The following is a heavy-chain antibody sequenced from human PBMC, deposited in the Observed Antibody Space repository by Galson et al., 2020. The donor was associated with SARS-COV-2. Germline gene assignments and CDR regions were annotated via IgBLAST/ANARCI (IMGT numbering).Heavy chain of an antibody. J-gene: IGHJ6*03. Sequence: SETLSLTCTVSGGSISSYYWSWIRQPPGKGLEWIGYIYYSGSTNYNPSLKSRVTISVDTSKNQFSLKLSSVTAADTAVYYCARAAYCSGGSCYGYYYMDVWGKGTTVTVSS. CDR2: IYYSGST. CDR3: ARAAYCSGGSCYGYYYMDV. V-gene: IGHV4-59*01. D-gene: IGHD2-15*01. CDR1: GGSISSYY.